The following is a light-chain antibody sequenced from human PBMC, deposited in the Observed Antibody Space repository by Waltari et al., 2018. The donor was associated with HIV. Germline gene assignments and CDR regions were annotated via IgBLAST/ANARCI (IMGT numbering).Light chain of an antibody. CDR1: SSNIEDIY. J-gene: IGLJ2*01. Sequence: QSVLTQPPSVSAAPGQKVSISCSGSSSNIEDIYLSWYQQRPGTAPKLLIFETNKRPSWIPDRFSGSKSGTSATLVITGLQTGDEADYYCGTWDHSLNTGIFGGGTKLTVL. V-gene: IGLV1-51*02. CDR2: ETN. CDR3: GTWDHSLNTGI.